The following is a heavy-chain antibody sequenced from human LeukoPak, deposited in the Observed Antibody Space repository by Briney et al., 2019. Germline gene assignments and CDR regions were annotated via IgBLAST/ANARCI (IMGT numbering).Heavy chain of an antibody. J-gene: IGHJ4*02. V-gene: IGHV3-23*01. Sequence: GGSLRLSCAASGFTFSTYAMSWVRQAPGKGLQWVSAISGSGGSTYYADSVKGRFTISRDNSKNTLSLQMNSLRAEDTAVYYCAKDTTWIQLWLNWGQGTLVTVSS. CDR1: GFTFSTYA. D-gene: IGHD5-18*01. CDR3: AKDTTWIQLWLN. CDR2: ISGSGGST.